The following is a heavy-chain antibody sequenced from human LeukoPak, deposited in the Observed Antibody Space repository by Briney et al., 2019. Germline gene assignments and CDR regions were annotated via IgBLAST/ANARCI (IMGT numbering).Heavy chain of an antibody. V-gene: IGHV3-7*01. Sequence: GGSLRLSCAASGFTFSTYYMSWVRQAPGKGPEWVATVNLDGTENYYVDSVKGRFTISRDNSKNTLYLQMNSLRAEDTAVYYCAKDPAEMRVVVVPAAIDYWGQGTLVTVSS. D-gene: IGHD2-2*01. J-gene: IGHJ4*02. CDR3: AKDPAEMRVVVVPAAIDY. CDR1: GFTFSTYY. CDR2: VNLDGTEN.